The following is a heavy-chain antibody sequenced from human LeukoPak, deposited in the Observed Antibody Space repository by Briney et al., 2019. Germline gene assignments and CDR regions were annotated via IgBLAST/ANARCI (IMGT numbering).Heavy chain of an antibody. Sequence: SETLSLTCTVSGGSISSSSYYWGWIRQPPGKGLEWIGSIYYSGSTYYNPSLKSRVTISVDTSKDQFSLKLSSVTAADTAVYYCARDGYCSGGSCYWVIWGQGTMVTVSS. CDR1: GGSISSSSYY. D-gene: IGHD2-15*01. CDR2: IYYSGST. V-gene: IGHV4-39*01. J-gene: IGHJ3*02. CDR3: ARDGYCSGGSCYWVI.